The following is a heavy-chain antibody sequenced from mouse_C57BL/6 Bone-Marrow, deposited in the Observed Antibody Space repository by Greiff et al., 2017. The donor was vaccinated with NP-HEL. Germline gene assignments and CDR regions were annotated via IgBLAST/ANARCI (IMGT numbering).Heavy chain of an antibody. CDR2: IYPGSGST. V-gene: IGHV1-55*01. CDR1: GYTFTSYW. J-gene: IGHJ4*01. CDR3: ARRDYGSSYLYYYAMDY. Sequence: VQLQQPGAELVKPGASVKMSCKASGYTFTSYWITWVKQRPGQGLEWIGDIYPGSGSTNYNEKFKSKATLTVDTSSSTAYMQLSSLTSEDSAVYYCARRDYGSSYLYYYAMDYWGQGTSVTVSS. D-gene: IGHD1-1*01.